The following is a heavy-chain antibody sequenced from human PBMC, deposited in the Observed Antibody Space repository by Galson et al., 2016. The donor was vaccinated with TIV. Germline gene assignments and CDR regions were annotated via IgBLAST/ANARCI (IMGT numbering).Heavy chain of an antibody. D-gene: IGHD5-12*01. V-gene: IGHV1-69*06. CDR3: ARDNQATFGYDDAFDI. J-gene: IGHJ3*02. CDR1: GGSFSTYA. CDR2: IIPILGPT. Sequence: SVKVSCKVSGGSFSTYAINWVRQAPGHGPEWMGRIIPILGPTKYAQRFQGRVSITADKSTNTAYMDLSSLRSDDTAVYYCARDNQATFGYDDAFDIWGQGTLVTVSS.